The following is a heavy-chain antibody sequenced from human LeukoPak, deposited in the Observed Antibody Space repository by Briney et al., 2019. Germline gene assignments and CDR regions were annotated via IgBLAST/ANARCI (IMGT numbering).Heavy chain of an antibody. CDR3: ARLPLSRSDGSRNPYGMDV. CDR1: GFTVSSNY. V-gene: IGHV3-66*04. Sequence: GGSLRLSCAASGFTVSSNYMSWVRQAPGKGLEWVSVIYSGGSTYYADSVKGRFTISRDNSKNTLYLQMNSLRAEDTAVYYCARLPLSRSDGSRNPYGMDVWGQGTTVTVSS. J-gene: IGHJ6*02. D-gene: IGHD2-15*01. CDR2: IYSGGST.